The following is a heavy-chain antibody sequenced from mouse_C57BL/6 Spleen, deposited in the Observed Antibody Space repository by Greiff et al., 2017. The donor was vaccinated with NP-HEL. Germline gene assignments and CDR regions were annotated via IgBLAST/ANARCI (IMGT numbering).Heavy chain of an antibody. D-gene: IGHD1-1*01. J-gene: IGHJ1*03. Sequence: DVQLVESGEGLVKPGGSLKLSCAASGFTFSSYAMSWVRQTPEKRLEWVAYISSGGDYIYYADTVKGRFTISRDNARNTLYLQMSSLKSEDTAMYYCTRATTVPLYWYFDVWGTGTTVTVSS. V-gene: IGHV5-9-1*02. CDR3: TRATTVPLYWYFDV. CDR1: GFTFSSYA. CDR2: ISSGGDYI.